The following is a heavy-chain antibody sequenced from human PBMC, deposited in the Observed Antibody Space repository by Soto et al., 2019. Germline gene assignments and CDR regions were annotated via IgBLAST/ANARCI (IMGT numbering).Heavy chain of an antibody. CDR1: GFTFSSYA. Sequence: GGSLRLSCAASGFTFSSYAMHWVRQAPGKGLEWVAVISYDGSNKYYADSVKGRFTISRDNSKNTLYLQMNSLRAEDTAVYYCARGSYLLGRFDYWGQGTLVTVSS. D-gene: IGHD1-26*01. CDR3: ARGSYLLGRFDY. CDR2: ISYDGSNK. V-gene: IGHV3-30-3*01. J-gene: IGHJ4*02.